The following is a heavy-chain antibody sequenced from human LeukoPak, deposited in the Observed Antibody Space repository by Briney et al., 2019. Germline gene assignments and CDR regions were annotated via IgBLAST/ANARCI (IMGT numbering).Heavy chain of an antibody. V-gene: IGHV1-8*02. Sequence: ASVKVSCKASGGTFSSYAISWVRQATGQGLEWMGWMNPNSGNTGYAQKFQGRVTMTRNTSISTAYMELSSLRSEDTAVYYCAKSAAISSLDYWGQGTLVTVSS. D-gene: IGHD3-3*02. CDR1: GGTFSSYA. CDR2: MNPNSGNT. J-gene: IGHJ4*02. CDR3: AKSAAISSLDY.